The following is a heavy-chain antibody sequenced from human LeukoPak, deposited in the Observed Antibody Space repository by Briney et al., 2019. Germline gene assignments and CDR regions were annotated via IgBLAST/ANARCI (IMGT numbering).Heavy chain of an antibody. CDR1: GGSISSSSYS. J-gene: IGHJ5*02. CDR3: ARRGVKWFDP. D-gene: IGHD3-16*01. Sequence: PSETLSLTCTVSGGSISSSSYSWGWLRQPPGKGLEWIGSIYYSGSTYYNPSLKSRVTISVDTSKNQFSLKLSAVTAADTAVYYCARRGVKWFDPWGQGTLVTVSS. CDR2: IYYSGST. V-gene: IGHV4-39*01.